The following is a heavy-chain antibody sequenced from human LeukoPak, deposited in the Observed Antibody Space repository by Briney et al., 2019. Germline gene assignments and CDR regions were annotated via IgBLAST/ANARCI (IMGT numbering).Heavy chain of an antibody. CDR3: AILGTQGLRAFDI. J-gene: IGHJ3*02. Sequence: GRSLRLSCAASGFTFSSYAMHWVRQAPGKGLEWVAVISYDGSNKYYADSVKGRFTISRDNSKNTLYLQMNSLRAEDTAVYHCAILGTQGLRAFDIWGQGTMVTVSS. D-gene: IGHD1-26*01. CDR1: GFTFSSYA. V-gene: IGHV3-30*04. CDR2: ISYDGSNK.